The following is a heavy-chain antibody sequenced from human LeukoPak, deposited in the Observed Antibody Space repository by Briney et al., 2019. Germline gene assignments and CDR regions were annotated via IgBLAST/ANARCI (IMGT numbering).Heavy chain of an antibody. J-gene: IGHJ4*02. CDR3: AHNYYGTGSYDY. CDR1: GFSLNDIEAS. CDR2: IYWDDDK. Sequence: ESGPTLVKPTQTLTLTCTFSGFSLNDIEASVGWVRQPPGKALEWLALIYWDDDKRYSPSLKNRLTITKDTSKNPVVLTVTNLDPVDTATYYCAHNYYGTGSYDYWGPGTLVTVSS. D-gene: IGHD3-10*01. V-gene: IGHV2-5*02.